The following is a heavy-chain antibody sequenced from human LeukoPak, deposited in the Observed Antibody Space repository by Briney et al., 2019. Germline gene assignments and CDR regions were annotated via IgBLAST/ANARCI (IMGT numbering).Heavy chain of an antibody. CDR1: GGSFSGYY. J-gene: IGHJ4*02. V-gene: IGHV4-34*01. CDR2: INHSGST. Sequence: LSETLSLTCAVYGGSFSGYYWSWIRQPPGKGLEWIGEINHSGSTNYNPSLKSRVTISVDTSKNQFSLKLSSVTAADTAVYYCARGPNLLVWFGELFDVDYWGQGTLVTVSS. CDR3: ARGPNLLVWFGELFDVDY. D-gene: IGHD3-10*01.